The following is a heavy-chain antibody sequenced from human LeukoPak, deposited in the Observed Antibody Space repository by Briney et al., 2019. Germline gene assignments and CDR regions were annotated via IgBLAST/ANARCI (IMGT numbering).Heavy chain of an antibody. CDR1: GGSISSGDYY. CDR3: AREAYNYYVSPFDS. V-gene: IGHV4-30-4*08. J-gene: IGHJ4*02. CDR2: IDYRGNT. D-gene: IGHD1-1*01. Sequence: PSQTLSLTCTVSGGSISSGDYYWNWIRQSPGRSLEWIGYIDYRGNTYYNPSLRSRLTIAVKTSNNQFSLKLTSVTAADTAVYYCAREAYNYYVSPFDSWGQGALVTVSS.